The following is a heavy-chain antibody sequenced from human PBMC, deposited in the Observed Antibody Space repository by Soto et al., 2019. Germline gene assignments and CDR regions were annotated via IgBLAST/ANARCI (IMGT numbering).Heavy chain of an antibody. D-gene: IGHD3-10*01. Sequence: QLQLQESGPGLVKPSETLSLTCSVSGGSISTSSYFWGWIRQPPGKGLEWVGAVHYSGSANYRSSLQSRVNISVDTSQNQFSLRLRSVTAADTAVYYCARQRWGSGSYSGLLDFWGQGALVTVSS. CDR2: VHYSGSA. V-gene: IGHV4-39*01. CDR3: ARQRWGSGSYSGLLDF. J-gene: IGHJ4*02. CDR1: GGSISTSSYF.